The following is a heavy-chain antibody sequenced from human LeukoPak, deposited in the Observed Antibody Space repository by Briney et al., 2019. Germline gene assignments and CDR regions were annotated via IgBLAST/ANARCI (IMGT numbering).Heavy chain of an antibody. CDR2: IRKKADNYAT. V-gene: IGHV3-73*01. Sequence: PGGSLRLSCAAFGFTFSGSAMHWVRQASGKGLEWAGRIRKKADNYATAYAASVKGRSTISRDDSKNTAYLQMNSLKTEDTAVYYCVPTYFSDSSTFYPDYWGQGTLVTVSS. CDR1: GFTFSGSA. J-gene: IGHJ4*02. D-gene: IGHD3-22*01. CDR3: VPTYFSDSSTFYPDY.